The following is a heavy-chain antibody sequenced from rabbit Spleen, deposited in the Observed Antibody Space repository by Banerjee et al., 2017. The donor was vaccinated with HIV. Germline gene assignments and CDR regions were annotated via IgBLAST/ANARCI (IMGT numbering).Heavy chain of an antibody. Sequence: QEQLEESGGDLVKPGASLTLTCIASGVSFSGDSFSGDSYLCWVRQAPGKGLEWIACINLITGKAVYANWAKGRSTISKTSSTTVTLQLTSLTAADTATYFCARSTSNAVWGSNLWGPGTLVTVS. CDR1: GVSFSGDSF. D-gene: IGHD1-1*01. CDR3: ARSTSNAVWGSNL. V-gene: IGHV1S45*01. CDR2: INLITGKA. J-gene: IGHJ4*01.